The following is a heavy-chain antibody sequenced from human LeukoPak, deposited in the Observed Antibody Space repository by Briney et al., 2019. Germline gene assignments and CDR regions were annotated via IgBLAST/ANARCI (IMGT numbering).Heavy chain of an antibody. CDR2: IYPGDSDT. CDR1: GCSFTSYW. CDR3: ARPVDYDSSGYYPNYFDY. Sequence: GESLKISCKGSGCSFTSYWIGWVRQMPGKGLEWMGIIYPGDSDTRYSPSFQGQVTISADKSISTAYLQWSSLKASDTAMYYCARPVDYDSSGYYPNYFDYWGQGTLVTVSS. J-gene: IGHJ4*02. D-gene: IGHD3-22*01. V-gene: IGHV5-51*01.